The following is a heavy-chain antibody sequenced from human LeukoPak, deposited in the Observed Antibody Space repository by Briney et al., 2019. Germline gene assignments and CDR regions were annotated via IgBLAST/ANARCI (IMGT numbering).Heavy chain of an antibody. J-gene: IGHJ3*02. CDR1: KFIFSKYW. V-gene: IGHV3-7*01. D-gene: IGHD2-15*01. CDR3: ARHRSGGSQDDAFDI. Sequence: PGGSLRLSCAASKFIFSKYWMSWGRQAPGKVLEWVANKKEDGSEKYYVDSVKGRSTISRQNAKSSLFLQMNSLRAEDTAVYYCARHRSGGSQDDAFDIWGQGTMVTVSS. CDR2: KKEDGSEK.